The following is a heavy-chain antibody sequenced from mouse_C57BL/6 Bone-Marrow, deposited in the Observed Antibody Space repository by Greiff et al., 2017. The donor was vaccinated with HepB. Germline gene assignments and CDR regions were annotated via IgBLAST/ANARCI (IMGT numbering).Heavy chain of an antibody. D-gene: IGHD1-1*01. J-gene: IGHJ3*01. V-gene: IGHV7-1*01. CDR2: SSNKANDYTT. Sequence: EVQLVESGGGLVQSGRSLRLSCATSGFTFSDFYMEWVRQAPGKGLEWIAASSNKANDYTTEYSASVKGRFIVSRDTSQSILYLQMNALRAEDTAIYYCAREDYYGSSPFAYWGQGTLVTVSA. CDR1: GFTFSDFY. CDR3: AREDYYGSSPFAY.